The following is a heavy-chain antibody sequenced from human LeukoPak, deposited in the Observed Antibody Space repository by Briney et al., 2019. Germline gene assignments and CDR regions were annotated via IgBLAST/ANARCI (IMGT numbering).Heavy chain of an antibody. CDR2: ISVDGSNK. J-gene: IGHJ4*02. V-gene: IGHV3-30-3*01. Sequence: GRSLRLSCTASGFTFRSYAMHWVRQAPGKGLEWVAVISVDGSNKYYADSVKGRFTISRDNSKNTLYLQMDSLKADDTTVYYCARHKGASLFRGIIFDYWGQGTLVTVSS. CDR1: GFTFRSYA. CDR3: ARHKGASLFRGIIFDY. D-gene: IGHD3-10*01.